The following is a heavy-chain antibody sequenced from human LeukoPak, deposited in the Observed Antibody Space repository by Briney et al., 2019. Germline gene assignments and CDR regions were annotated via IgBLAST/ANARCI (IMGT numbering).Heavy chain of an antibody. J-gene: IGHJ6*02. CDR1: GFTFSSYA. CDR3: AKNVHWFGPVGFYGMDV. Sequence: TGGSLRLSCAASGFTFSSYAMSWVRQAPGKGLEWVSAISGSGGSTYYADSVKGRFTISRDNSKNTLYLQMNSLRAEDTAVYYCAKNVHWFGPVGFYGMDVRGQGATVTVSS. V-gene: IGHV3-23*01. CDR2: ISGSGGST. D-gene: IGHD3-10*01.